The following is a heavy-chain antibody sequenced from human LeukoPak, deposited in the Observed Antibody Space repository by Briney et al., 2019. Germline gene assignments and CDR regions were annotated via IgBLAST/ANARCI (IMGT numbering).Heavy chain of an antibody. V-gene: IGHV4-61*02. CDR1: GGSISSGSYY. D-gene: IGHD4-17*01. Sequence: PSETLSLTCTVSGGSISSGSYYWSWIRQPAGKGLEWIGRIYSTGSTNYNPSLRSRVTISVDTSKNQFSLKLNSVTAADTAVYYCARVPALRAVTTPTYFDLWGLGTLVSVSS. CDR2: IYSTGST. J-gene: IGHJ4*02. CDR3: ARVPALRAVTTPTYFDL.